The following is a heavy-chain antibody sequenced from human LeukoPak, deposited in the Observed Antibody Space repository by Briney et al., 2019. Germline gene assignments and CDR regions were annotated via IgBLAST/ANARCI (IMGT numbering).Heavy chain of an antibody. CDR3: AKDNIVFWFDP. D-gene: IGHD3-16*02. Sequence: GGSLRLSCAASGFTFSNAWMNWVRQAPGKGLEWVGRIKSKTDGGTTDYAAPVKGRFTISRDNSKNTLYLQMNSLRAEDTAVYYCAKDNIVFWFDPWGQGTLVTVSS. CDR1: GFTFSNAW. V-gene: IGHV3-15*07. J-gene: IGHJ5*02. CDR2: IKSKTDGGTT.